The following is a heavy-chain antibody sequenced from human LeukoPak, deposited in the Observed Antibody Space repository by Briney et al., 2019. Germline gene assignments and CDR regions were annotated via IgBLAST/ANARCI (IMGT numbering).Heavy chain of an antibody. D-gene: IGHD3-10*01. Sequence: GASVKVSFKASGYTFTGYYMHWVRQAPGQGLEWMGRINPNSGGTNYAQKFQGRVTMSRDTSISTAYMELSRLRSDDTAVYYCARERARYGSGSYYSYWGQGTLVTVS. J-gene: IGHJ4*02. CDR2: INPNSGGT. CDR1: GYTFTGYY. CDR3: ARERARYGSGSYYSY. V-gene: IGHV1-2*06.